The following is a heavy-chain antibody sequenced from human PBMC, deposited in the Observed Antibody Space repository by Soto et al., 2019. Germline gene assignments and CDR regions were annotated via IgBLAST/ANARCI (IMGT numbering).Heavy chain of an antibody. CDR2: INHSGST. CDR3: ARVVSYYYYYYMDV. V-gene: IGHV4-34*01. J-gene: IGHJ6*03. Sequence: TLSLTCAVYGGSFSGYYWSWIRQPPGKGLEWIGEINHSGSTNYNPSLKSRITITVDTSKNQFSLKLNSVTAADTAVYYCARVVSYYYYYYMDVWGKGTTVTVSS. CDR1: GGSFSGYY.